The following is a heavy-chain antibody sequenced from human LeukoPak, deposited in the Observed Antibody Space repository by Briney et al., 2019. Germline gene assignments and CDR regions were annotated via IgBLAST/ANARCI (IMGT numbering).Heavy chain of an antibody. J-gene: IGHJ6*03. CDR2: ISSSSSTI. CDR3: ARVPSARYYYYYYYMDV. Sequence: GGSLRLSCAASGFTFSSYSMNWVRQAPGKGLEWVSYISSSSSTIYYADSVKGRFTISRDNAKNSLYLQMNSLRAEDTAVYYCARVPSARYYYYYYYMDVWGKGTTVTVSS. CDR1: GFTFSSYS. V-gene: IGHV3-48*01.